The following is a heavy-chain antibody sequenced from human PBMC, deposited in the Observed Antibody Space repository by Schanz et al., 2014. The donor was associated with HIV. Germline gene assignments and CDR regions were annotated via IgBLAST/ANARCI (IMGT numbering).Heavy chain of an antibody. D-gene: IGHD2-2*01. V-gene: IGHV1-8*01. CDR2: MNPNSGYT. CDR1: GYIFTSYD. CDR3: ARMSPSSTSYGDAFDV. J-gene: IGHJ3*01. Sequence: QVQLVQSGAEAKKPGASVMLSCKASGYIFTSYDINWVRQATGLGLEWMGWMNPNSGYTGYAQKFQGRVTMTRHTPTSTAYMELSSLRSDDTAVYYCARMSPSSTSYGDAFDVWGQGTMITVSS.